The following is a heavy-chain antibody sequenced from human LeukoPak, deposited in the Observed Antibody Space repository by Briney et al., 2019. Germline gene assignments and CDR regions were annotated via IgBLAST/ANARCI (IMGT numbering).Heavy chain of an antibody. Sequence: ASVKVSCKASGYTFTSYGISWVRQAPGQGLEWMGWISAYNGNTNYAQKLQGRVTMTTDTSTSTAYMELRSLRSDDTAVYYCARDGVVVVAATLRRKNWFDPWGQGTLVTVSS. CDR2: ISAYNGNT. J-gene: IGHJ5*02. D-gene: IGHD2-15*01. V-gene: IGHV1-18*01. CDR3: ARDGVVVVAATLRRKNWFDP. CDR1: GYTFTSYG.